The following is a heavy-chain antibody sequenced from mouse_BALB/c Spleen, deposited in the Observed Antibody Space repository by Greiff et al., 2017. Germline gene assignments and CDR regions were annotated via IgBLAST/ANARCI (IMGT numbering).Heavy chain of an antibody. V-gene: IGHV5-6-3*01. CDR1: GFTFSSYG. CDR2: INSNGGST. D-gene: IGHD2-4*01. J-gene: IGHJ3*01. Sequence: EVQLVESGGGLVQPGGSLKLSCAASGFTFSSYGMSWVRQTPDKRLELVATINSNGGSTYYPDSVKGRFTISRDNAKNTLYLQMSSLKSEDTAMYYCARDDYDGAYWGQGTLVTVSA. CDR3: ARDDYDGAY.